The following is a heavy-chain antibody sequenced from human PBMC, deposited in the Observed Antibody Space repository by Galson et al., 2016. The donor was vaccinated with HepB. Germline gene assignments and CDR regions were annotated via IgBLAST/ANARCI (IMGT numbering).Heavy chain of an antibody. CDR3: AKDHGYSYGYFAY. CDR1: GFTFSSYG. D-gene: IGHD5-18*01. Sequence: SLRLSCAASGFTFSSYGIHWVRQAPGKGPEWVAVISYDGNNKYYADSVKGRFTISRDNSKNTLYLQMNSLRAEDTAVYYCAKDHGYSYGYFAYWGQGTLVTVSS. CDR2: ISYDGNNK. J-gene: IGHJ4*02. V-gene: IGHV3-30*18.